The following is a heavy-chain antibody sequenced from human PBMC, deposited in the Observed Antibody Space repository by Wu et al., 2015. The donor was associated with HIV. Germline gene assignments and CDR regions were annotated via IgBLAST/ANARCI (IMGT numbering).Heavy chain of an antibody. D-gene: IGHD3-22*01. V-gene: IGHV1-18*01. CDR2: IIAHNGKT. CDR3: ARYYDSSGYWNYFDY. Sequence: QVQLLQSGAEVKKPGASVKVSCKASGYTFNIHGITWVRQAPGQGLEWMGWIIAHNGKTNYAQKFQGRVTMTTDTSTTTAYMELRSLRPDDTAVYYCARYYDSSGYWNYFDYWGQGTLVTVSS. J-gene: IGHJ4*02. CDR1: GYTFNIHG.